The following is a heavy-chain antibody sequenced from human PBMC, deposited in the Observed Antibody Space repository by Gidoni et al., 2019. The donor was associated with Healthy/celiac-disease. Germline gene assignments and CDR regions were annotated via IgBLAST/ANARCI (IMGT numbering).Heavy chain of an antibody. V-gene: IGHV1-24*01. Sequence: QVQLVQSGAEVQKPGASVKVSCKVSGYTIPELSMHWARQAPGKGLEWMGGFDPEDGETIYAQKFQGRVTMTEDTSTDTAYMELSSLRSEDTAVYYCATALGYFDWGPVYYMDVWGKGTTVTVSS. CDR3: ATALGYFDWGPVYYMDV. J-gene: IGHJ6*03. CDR1: GYTIPELS. CDR2: FDPEDGET. D-gene: IGHD3-9*01.